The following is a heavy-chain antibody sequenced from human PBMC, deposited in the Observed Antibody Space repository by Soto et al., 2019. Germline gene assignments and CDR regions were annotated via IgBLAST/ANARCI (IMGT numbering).Heavy chain of an antibody. J-gene: IGHJ4*02. Sequence: SETLSLTCAVYGGSFSGYYWSWIRQPPGKGLEWIGEINHSGSTNYNPSLKSRVTISVDTSKNQFSLKLSSVTAADTAVYYCARFFTPREEMTGYYSPYYFDYWGQGTLVTVSS. V-gene: IGHV4-34*01. CDR2: INHSGST. CDR1: GGSFSGYY. D-gene: IGHD3-9*01. CDR3: ARFFTPREEMTGYYSPYYFDY.